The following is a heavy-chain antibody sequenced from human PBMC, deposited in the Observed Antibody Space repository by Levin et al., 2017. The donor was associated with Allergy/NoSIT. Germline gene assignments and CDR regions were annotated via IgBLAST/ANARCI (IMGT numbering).Heavy chain of an antibody. D-gene: IGHD2-2*01. Sequence: PGGSLRLSCVASGFTLSSYGMHWVRQAPGKGLEWVAVIWYDGTNQYYADSVRGRFTISRDTSKNTVYLQMNSLRAEDTAVYYCARPKAYATQYYLDYWGQGTLVTVSS. CDR2: IWYDGTNQ. CDR3: ARPKAYATQYYLDY. J-gene: IGHJ4*02. CDR1: GFTLSSYG. V-gene: IGHV3-33*01.